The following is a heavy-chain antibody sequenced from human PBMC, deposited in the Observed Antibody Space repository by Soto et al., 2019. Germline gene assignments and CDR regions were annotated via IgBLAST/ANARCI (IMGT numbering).Heavy chain of an antibody. CDR2: INHSGST. CDR1: GGSFSGYY. CDR3: ARGRRTTVTTGYYYYMDV. D-gene: IGHD4-4*01. V-gene: IGHV4-34*01. Sequence: SETLSLTCAFYGGSFSGYYWSWIRQPPGKGLEWIGEINHSGSTNYNPSLKSRVTISVDTSKNQFSLKLSSVTAADTAVYYCARGRRTTVTTGYYYYMDVWGKGTTVTVSS. J-gene: IGHJ6*03.